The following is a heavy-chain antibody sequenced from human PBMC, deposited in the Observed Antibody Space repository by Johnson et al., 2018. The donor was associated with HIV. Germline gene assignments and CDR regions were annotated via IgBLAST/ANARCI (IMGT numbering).Heavy chain of an antibody. CDR1: GYTLSRYV. Sequence: QVQLVESGGGVVQPGRSLRLSCAASGYTLSRYVLYWGRQAPGKGLEWVAVISYDGSNKYYADSVKGRFTISRDNSKNTLYLQMNSLRAEDTAVYYCVRGGYSGYDSGAFDIWGQGTMVTVSS. D-gene: IGHD5-12*01. CDR2: ISYDGSNK. J-gene: IGHJ3*02. CDR3: VRGGYSGYDSGAFDI. V-gene: IGHV3-30-3*01.